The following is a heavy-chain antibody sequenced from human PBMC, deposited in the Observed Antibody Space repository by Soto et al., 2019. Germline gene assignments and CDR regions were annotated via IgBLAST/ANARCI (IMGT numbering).Heavy chain of an antibody. CDR3: TGITWFRGMDV. CDR1: WASFSSNIAG. D-gene: IGHD3-10*01. CDR2: TYYKSKWNN. J-gene: IGHJ6*02. V-gene: IGHV6-1*01. Sequence: SQPLSVTCFISWASFSSNIAGCNWSRQSPSRGLEWLGRTYYKSKWNNDYALSVKSRITINPDTSKNQFSLHLYSVTPEDTAVYYCTGITWFRGMDVWGQGTPVTVSS.